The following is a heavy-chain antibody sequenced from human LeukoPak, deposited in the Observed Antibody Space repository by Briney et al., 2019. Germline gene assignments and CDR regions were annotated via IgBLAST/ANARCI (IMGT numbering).Heavy chain of an antibody. D-gene: IGHD6-19*01. Sequence: SVKVSCKASGGTFSSYAISWVRQAPGQGLEWMGGIIPIFGTANYAQKFQGRVTITTDESTSTAYMELSSLRSEDTAVYYCARGPTLYSSGWHGRGSIDYWGQGTLVTVSS. J-gene: IGHJ4*02. CDR1: GGTFSSYA. CDR2: IIPIFGTA. V-gene: IGHV1-69*05. CDR3: ARGPTLYSSGWHGRGSIDY.